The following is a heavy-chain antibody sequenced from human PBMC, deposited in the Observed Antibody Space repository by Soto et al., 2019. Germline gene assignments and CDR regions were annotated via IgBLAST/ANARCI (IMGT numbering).Heavy chain of an antibody. CDR1: GGTFSNHL. CDR3: ASGSLYGSGSYPVDY. CDR2: IIPLFGTL. V-gene: IGHV1-69*08. Sequence: QVQLVQSGAEVKKPGSSVNVSCKASGGTFSNHLISWVRQAPGQGLEWMGTIIPLFGTLNNAQKLQGRVTLSADRSTSTAYMELSSLRSDDTAVYYCASGSLYGSGSYPVDYWGQGTLVTVSS. J-gene: IGHJ4*01. D-gene: IGHD3-10*01.